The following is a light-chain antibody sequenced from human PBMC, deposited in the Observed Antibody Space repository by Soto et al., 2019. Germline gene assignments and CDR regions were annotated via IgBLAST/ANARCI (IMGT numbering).Light chain of an antibody. Sequence: EIVLTQSPGTLSLSPGERATLSCRASQSVSSRYLAWYQQKPGQAPRLLIYGASNRATGIPDRFSGSGSRTDFTPSISRLEPEDFAVYFCQQYGRSPPLTFGQGNKVEIK. CDR3: QQYGRSPPLT. V-gene: IGKV3-20*01. J-gene: IGKJ2*01. CDR2: GAS. CDR1: QSVSSRY.